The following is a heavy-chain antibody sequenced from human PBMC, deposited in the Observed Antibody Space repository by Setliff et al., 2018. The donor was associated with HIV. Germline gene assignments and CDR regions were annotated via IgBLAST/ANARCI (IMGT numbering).Heavy chain of an antibody. D-gene: IGHD3-10*01. CDR3: ARDNSYYYGSGSHYWYGMDV. CDR2: LHLSGDT. J-gene: IGHJ6*01. CDR1: GDSITSGTYY. Sequence: PSETLSLTCTVSGDSITSGTYYWSWIRQPAGKGLEWTGRLHLSGDTNYNPSLKSRVTMSIDTSKNQFSLKLSSVTAADTAVYYCARDNSYYYGSGSHYWYGMDVWGQGTTVTVSS. V-gene: IGHV4-61*02.